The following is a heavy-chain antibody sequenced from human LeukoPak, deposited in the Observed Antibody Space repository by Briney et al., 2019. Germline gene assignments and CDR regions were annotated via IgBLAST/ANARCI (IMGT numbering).Heavy chain of an antibody. V-gene: IGHV3-7*03. CDR2: IDENGSER. Sequence: GGSLRLSCAASGFTLRYYWMSWVRQAPGKGLEWVANIDENGSERTYVDSVRGRFTTSRDNSKNSVSLQMNSLRVDDTAIYYCARVKSVLGYYHGLDVWGQGTTVTVSS. CDR1: GFTLRYYW. CDR3: ARVKSVLGYYHGLDV. D-gene: IGHD7-27*01. J-gene: IGHJ6*02.